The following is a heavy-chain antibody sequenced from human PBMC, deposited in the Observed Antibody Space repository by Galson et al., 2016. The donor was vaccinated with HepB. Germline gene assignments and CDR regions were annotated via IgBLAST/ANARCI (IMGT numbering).Heavy chain of an antibody. CDR3: ARDILWFGELTRVYYFDY. Sequence: SLRLSCAASGFTFSSYSMNWVRQAPGKGLEWVSSISSSSSYIHYADSVKGRFTISRDNAKNSLYLQMNSLRAEDTAVYYCARDILWFGELTRVYYFDYWGQGTRVTVSS. CDR2: ISSSSSYI. D-gene: IGHD3-10*01. V-gene: IGHV3-21*01. J-gene: IGHJ4*02. CDR1: GFTFSSYS.